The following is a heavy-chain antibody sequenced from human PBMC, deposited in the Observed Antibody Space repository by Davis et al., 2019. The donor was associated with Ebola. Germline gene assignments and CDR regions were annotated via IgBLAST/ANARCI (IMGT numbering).Heavy chain of an antibody. CDR3: ARTSIVGTTTTASDI. CDR2: ISAYNGNT. V-gene: IGHV1-18*01. Sequence: AASVKVSCKASGYSFKNYAISWVRQAPGQGLEWMGWISAYNGNTNYAQKVQGRVTMTTDTSTGTAYLDLRSLRSDDTAVYFCARTSIVGTTTTASDIWGQGTKVTVSS. CDR1: GYSFKNYA. J-gene: IGHJ3*02. D-gene: IGHD1-26*01.